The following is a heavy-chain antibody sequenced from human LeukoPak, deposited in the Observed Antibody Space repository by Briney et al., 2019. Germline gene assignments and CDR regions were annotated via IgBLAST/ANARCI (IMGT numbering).Heavy chain of an antibody. CDR2: ISWNSGSI. Sequence: GRSLRLSCAASGFTFDDYAMHWVRQAPGKGLEWVSGISWNSGSIGYADSVKGRFTISRDNAKNSVYLQMNSLRAEDTAVYYCARDPDTYDVRGMDVWGQGTTVTVSS. D-gene: IGHD1-14*01. J-gene: IGHJ6*02. CDR1: GFTFDDYA. V-gene: IGHV3-9*01. CDR3: ARDPDTYDVRGMDV.